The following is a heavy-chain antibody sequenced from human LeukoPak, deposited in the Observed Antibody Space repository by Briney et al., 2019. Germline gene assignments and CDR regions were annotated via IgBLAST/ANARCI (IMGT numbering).Heavy chain of an antibody. CDR2: IYPGDSDT. D-gene: IGHD7-27*01. CDR3: ARSRAPGAADAFDI. CDR1: GYRFTSYW. V-gene: IGHV5-51*01. Sequence: GESLKISFKDSGYRFTSYWIGWVRQMPGKGLEWMGIIYPGDSDTRYSPAFQGQVTISADKSINTAYLQWSSLKAPDTAMYYCARSRAPGAADAFDIWGQGTMVTVSS. J-gene: IGHJ3*02.